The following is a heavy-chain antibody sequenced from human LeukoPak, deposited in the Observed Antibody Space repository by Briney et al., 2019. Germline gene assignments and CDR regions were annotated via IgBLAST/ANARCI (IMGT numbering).Heavy chain of an antibody. CDR2: ISAYNGDT. V-gene: IGHV1-18*01. Sequence: ASVKVSCKASGYAFTNYGIIWVRQAPGQGLEYMGWISAYNGDTNYKQKLQGRVTMTTDTSTSTAYVELRSLRSDDTALYYCARARGSSWSFDYWGQGTLVTVSS. CDR3: ARARGSSWSFDY. D-gene: IGHD6-13*01. J-gene: IGHJ4*02. CDR1: GYAFTNYG.